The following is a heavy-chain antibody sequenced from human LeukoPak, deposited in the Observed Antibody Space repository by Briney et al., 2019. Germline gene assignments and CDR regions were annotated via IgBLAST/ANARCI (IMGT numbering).Heavy chain of an antibody. CDR2: IYPGDSDT. D-gene: IGHD3-22*01. CDR3: ATLRSGYYYDYFDY. CDR1: GYSFTNYW. J-gene: IGHJ4*02. V-gene: IGHV5-51*01. Sequence: SGESLKISCKGSGYSFTNYWIGWVRQMPGKGLEWMGIIYPGDSDTKYSPSFQGQVTISADKSISTAYLQWSSLKASDTAMYYCATLRSGYYYDYFDYWGQGTLVTVSS.